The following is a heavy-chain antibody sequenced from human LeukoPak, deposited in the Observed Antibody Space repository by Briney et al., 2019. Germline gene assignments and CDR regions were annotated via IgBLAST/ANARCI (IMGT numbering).Heavy chain of an antibody. D-gene: IGHD3-22*01. CDR1: GGSFSGYY. Sequence: PSETLSLTCAVYGGSFSGYYWSWIRQPPGKGLEWIGEINHSGSTNYNPSLKSRVTISVDTSKNQFSLKLSSVTAADTAVYYCARGGPYDSGRQAGLHQYWFDPWGQGTLVTVSS. J-gene: IGHJ5*02. V-gene: IGHV4-34*01. CDR3: ARGGPYDSGRQAGLHQYWFDP. CDR2: INHSGST.